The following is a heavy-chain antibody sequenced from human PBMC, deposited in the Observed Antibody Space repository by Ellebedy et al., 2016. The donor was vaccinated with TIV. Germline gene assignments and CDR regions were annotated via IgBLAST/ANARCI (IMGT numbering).Heavy chain of an antibody. V-gene: IGHV3-15*06. CDR1: GFTGFGSTNAW. CDR2: IQSKSDGGAT. CDR3: TNGGGYLDY. D-gene: IGHD3-22*01. J-gene: IGHJ4*02. Sequence: GGSLRLXXAASGFTGFGSTNAWMTWVRQAPGKGLEWVGLIQSKSDGGATYYAAPVEGRFTISRDDSKNTVYLQMTSLETGDTAVYFCTNGGGYLDYWGQGTLVTVSS.